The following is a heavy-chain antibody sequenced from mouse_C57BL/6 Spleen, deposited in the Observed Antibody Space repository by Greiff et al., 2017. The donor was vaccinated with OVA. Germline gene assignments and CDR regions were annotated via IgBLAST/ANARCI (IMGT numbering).Heavy chain of an antibody. V-gene: IGHV1-52*01. D-gene: IGHD2-4*01. Sequence: QVQLQQPGAELVRPGSSVKLSCKASGYTFTSYWMHWVKQRPIQGLEWIGNIDPSDSETHYNQKFKDKATLTVDKSSSTAYMQLSSLTSEDSAVYYCARSLIYYDYDGYAMDYWGQGTSVTVSS. CDR1: GYTFTSYW. CDR3: ARSLIYYDYDGYAMDY. J-gene: IGHJ4*01. CDR2: IDPSDSET.